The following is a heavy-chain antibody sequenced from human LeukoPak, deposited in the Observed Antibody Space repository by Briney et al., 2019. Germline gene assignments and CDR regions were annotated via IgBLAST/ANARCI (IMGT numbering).Heavy chain of an antibody. J-gene: IGHJ3*02. CDR1: GFTFSSYA. V-gene: IGHV3-23*01. CDR2: ISGSGGST. CDR3: AKDDHSAVGDYVFGAFDI. D-gene: IGHD4-17*01. Sequence: GGSLRLSCAASGFTFSSYAMSWVRQAPGKGLEWVSAISGSGGSTYYADSVKGRFTISRDNSKNTLYLQMNSLRAEDTAVYYCAKDDHSAVGDYVFGAFDIWGQGTMVTVSS.